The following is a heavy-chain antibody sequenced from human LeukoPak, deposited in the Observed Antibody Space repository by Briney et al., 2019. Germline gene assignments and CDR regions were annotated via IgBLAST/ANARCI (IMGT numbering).Heavy chain of an antibody. J-gene: IGHJ4*02. CDR3: ARTNAGGATFFDD. V-gene: IGHV4-4*07. Sequence: SATLSLTCTFTDGSISNYYWSWIRQAAGNGLEWIRRIHSSGTIHHNPSLTSRVTMSVDTSKNQFSLKLSYVTAADTAVYYCARTNAGGATFFDDWGQGTLVTVSS. CDR1: DGSISNYY. CDR2: IHSSGTI. D-gene: IGHD1-26*01.